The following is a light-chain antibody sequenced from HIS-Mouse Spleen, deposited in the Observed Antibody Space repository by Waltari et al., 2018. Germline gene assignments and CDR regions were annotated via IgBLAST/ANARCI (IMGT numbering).Light chain of an antibody. V-gene: IGKV3-11*01. CDR2: DAS. J-gene: IGKJ3*01. CDR3: QQRSNWPGIT. Sequence: EIVLTQSPATLSLSPGERATLSCRASQSVSSYLAWYQQKPGQAPRPLIYDASNRATDIPASFSGSGSGTDFTLTISSLEPEDFAVYYCQQRSNWPGITFGPGTKVDIK. CDR1: QSVSSY.